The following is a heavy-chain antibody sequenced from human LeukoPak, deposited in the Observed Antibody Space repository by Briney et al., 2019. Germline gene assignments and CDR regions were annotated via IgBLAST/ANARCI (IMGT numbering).Heavy chain of an antibody. J-gene: IGHJ6*03. CDR2: IIPIFGTA. CDR3: ARDIVVVPAARTYYYYYYMDV. Sequence: GASVKVSCKASGGTFSSYAISWVRQAPGQGLEWMGGIIPIFGTANCAQKFQGRVTITTDESTSTAYMELSSLRSEDTAVYYCARDIVVVPAARTYYYYYYMDVWGKGTTVTVSS. CDR1: GGTFSSYA. D-gene: IGHD2-2*01. V-gene: IGHV1-69*05.